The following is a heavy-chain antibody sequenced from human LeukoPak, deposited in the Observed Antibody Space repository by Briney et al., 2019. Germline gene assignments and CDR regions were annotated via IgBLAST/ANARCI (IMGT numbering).Heavy chain of an antibody. V-gene: IGHV3-23*01. J-gene: IGHJ4*02. CDR2: ISGSGGST. CDR1: GFTFSSYA. Sequence: PGGSLRLSCAASGFTFSSYAMSWVRQAPGKGLEWVSAISGSGGSTYYADSVKGRFTISRDNYKNTLYLQMNSLRAEDTAVYYCAKDPALRVAVVVVSAKREGYWGQGTLVTVSS. CDR3: AKDPALRVAVVVVSAKREGY. D-gene: IGHD2-15*01.